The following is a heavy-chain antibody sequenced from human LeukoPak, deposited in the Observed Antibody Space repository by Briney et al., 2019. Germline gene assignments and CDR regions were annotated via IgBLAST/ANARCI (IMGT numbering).Heavy chain of an antibody. CDR3: ARDLVTVTKGFDI. CDR1: DDSFSSHY. Sequence: SETLSLTCAVSDDSFSSHYWTWIRQPPGKGLEWIGYISYIGSTNCNPSLKSRVTISIDTSKNQFSLKLSSVTAADTAVYYCARDLVTVTKGFDIWGQGTMVSVSS. J-gene: IGHJ3*02. D-gene: IGHD4-17*01. V-gene: IGHV4-59*11. CDR2: ISYIGST.